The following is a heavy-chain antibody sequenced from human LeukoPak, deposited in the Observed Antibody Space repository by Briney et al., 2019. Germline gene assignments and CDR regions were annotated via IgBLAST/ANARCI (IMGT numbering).Heavy chain of an antibody. J-gene: IGHJ3*02. Sequence: SETLSLTCTVSGGSISSGSYYWSWIRQPAGKGLEWIGRIYTSGSTNYNPSLKSRVTISVDTSKNHFSLKLSSVTAADTAVYYCARDRMYDYVWGSYRFGEAFDIWGQGTMVTVSS. CDR2: IYTSGST. CDR1: GGSISSGSYY. V-gene: IGHV4-61*02. CDR3: ARDRMYDYVWGSYRFGEAFDI. D-gene: IGHD3-16*02.